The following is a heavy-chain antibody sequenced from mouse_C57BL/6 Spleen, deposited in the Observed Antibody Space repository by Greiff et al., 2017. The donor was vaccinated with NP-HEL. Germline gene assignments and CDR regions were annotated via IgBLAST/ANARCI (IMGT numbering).Heavy chain of an antibody. CDR2: IYPRSGNT. CDR3: ARSASFITTVVATDY. CDR1: GYTFTSYG. V-gene: IGHV1-81*01. Sequence: VQLQQSGAELARPGASVKLSCKASGYTFTSYGISWVKQRTGQGLEWIGEIYPRSGNTYYNEKFKGKATLTADKSSSTAYMELRSLTSEDSAVYFCARSASFITTVVATDYWGQGTTLTVSS. D-gene: IGHD1-1*01. J-gene: IGHJ2*01.